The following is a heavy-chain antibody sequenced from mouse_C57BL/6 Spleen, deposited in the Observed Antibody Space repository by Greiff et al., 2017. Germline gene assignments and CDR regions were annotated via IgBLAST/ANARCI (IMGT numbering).Heavy chain of an antibody. J-gene: IGHJ2*01. CDR2: ISYDGSN. CDR3: ARSQLAYYFDY. V-gene: IGHV3-6*01. D-gene: IGHD4-1*02. CDR1: GYSITSGYY. Sequence: EVKLLESGPGLVKPSQSLSLTCSVTGYSITSGYYWNWIRQFPGNKLEWMGYISYDGSNNYNPSLKNRISITRDTSKNQFFLKLNSVTTEDTATYYCARSQLAYYFDYWGQGTTLTVSS.